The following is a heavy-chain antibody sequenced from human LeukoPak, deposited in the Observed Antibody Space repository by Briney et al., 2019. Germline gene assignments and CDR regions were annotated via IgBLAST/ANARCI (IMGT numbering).Heavy chain of an antibody. CDR2: INANSGGT. CDR3: ARFGGGATKDDRLDY. D-gene: IGHD3-16*01. V-gene: IGHV1-2*02. J-gene: IGHJ4*02. CDR1: GHTFTGYY. Sequence: ASVKVSCKASGHTFTGYYMHWVRQAPGQGLEWMGWINANSGGTNYAQKFQGRVTMTRDTSISTAYMELSRLRSEDTAVYYCARFGGGATKDDRLDYWGQGTLVTVSS.